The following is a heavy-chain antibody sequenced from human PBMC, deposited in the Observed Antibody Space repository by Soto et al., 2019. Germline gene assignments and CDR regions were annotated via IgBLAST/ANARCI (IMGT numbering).Heavy chain of an antibody. J-gene: IGHJ3*02. CDR3: ARDRGFGGVMADAFDI. D-gene: IGHD3-16*01. Sequence: SETLSLTCTVSGGSISSGGYYWSWIRQHPGKGLEWIGYIYYSGSTYYNPSLKSRVTISVDTSKNQFSLKLSSVTAADTAVYYCARDRGFGGVMADAFDIWGQGTMVTVSS. CDR1: GGSISSGGYY. CDR2: IYYSGST. V-gene: IGHV4-31*03.